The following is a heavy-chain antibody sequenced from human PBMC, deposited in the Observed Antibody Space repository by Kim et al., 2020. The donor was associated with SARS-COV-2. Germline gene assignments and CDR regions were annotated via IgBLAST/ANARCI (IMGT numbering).Heavy chain of an antibody. D-gene: IGHD3-9*01. CDR3: ARAGLRLFDLGDC. V-gene: IGHV3-33*01. Sequence: AASVKGRFTISVDNSNNTLYLQMNSRRPEGTAVYYWARAGLRLFDLGDCWGQGTLVTVSS. J-gene: IGHJ4*01.